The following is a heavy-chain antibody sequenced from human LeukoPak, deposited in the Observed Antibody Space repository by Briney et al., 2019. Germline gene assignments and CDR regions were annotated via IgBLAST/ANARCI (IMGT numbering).Heavy chain of an antibody. CDR3: ASAGGYCSSTSCYYQSYFDY. J-gene: IGHJ4*02. CDR2: IITLFGST. CDR1: GYTFTSCD. D-gene: IGHD2-2*01. Sequence: SAKVFCCASGYTFTSCDINSVRRPPAREVLGMIGIITLFGSTNYDQKFQSRVTITADKSTSTASMKLSSLSSADTAVYYCASAGGYCSSTSCYYQSYFDYWGQGTLVTVSS. V-gene: IGHV1-69*06.